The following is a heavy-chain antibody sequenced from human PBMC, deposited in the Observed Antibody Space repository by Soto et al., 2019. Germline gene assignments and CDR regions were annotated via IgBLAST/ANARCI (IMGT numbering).Heavy chain of an antibody. CDR1: GGSISSSSYY. V-gene: IGHV4-39*01. CDR2: IYYSGST. Sequence: SETLSLTCTVSGGSISSSSYYWGWIRQPPGKGLEWIGSIYYSGSTYYNPSLKSRVTISVDTSKNQFSLKLSSVTAADTAVYYCAGFAITGTTEYYYGMDVWGQGTTVTVSS. J-gene: IGHJ6*02. CDR3: AGFAITGTTEYYYGMDV. D-gene: IGHD1-20*01.